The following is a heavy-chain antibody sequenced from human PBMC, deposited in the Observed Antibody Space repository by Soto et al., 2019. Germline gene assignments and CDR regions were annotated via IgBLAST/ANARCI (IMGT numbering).Heavy chain of an antibody. V-gene: IGHV3-33*01. CDR2: IWYDGSNK. CDR1: GFTFSSYG. Sequence: QVQLVESGGGVVQPGRSLRLSCAASGFTFSSYGMHWVRQARGKGLEWVAVIWYDGSNKYYADSVKGRFTISRDNSKNTLYLQMNSLRAEDTAVYFCARSDRYNWFDPWGQGTLVTVSS. J-gene: IGHJ5*02. D-gene: IGHD3-22*01. CDR3: ARSDRYNWFDP.